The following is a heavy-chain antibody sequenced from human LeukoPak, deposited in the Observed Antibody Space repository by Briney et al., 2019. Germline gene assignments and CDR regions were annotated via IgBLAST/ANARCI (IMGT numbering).Heavy chain of an antibody. V-gene: IGHV3-48*02. CDR3: ASGQYYDY. CDR2: ISSGASTI. D-gene: IGHD2/OR15-2a*01. J-gene: IGHJ4*02. CDR1: GFTFSDYS. Sequence: GGSLRLSCAASGFTFSDYSMNWVRQAPGKGLEWVSYISSGASTIYYADSVKGRLTISRDNAKNSLYLKMNSLREEDTAVYYCASGQYYDYWGQGTLVTVSS.